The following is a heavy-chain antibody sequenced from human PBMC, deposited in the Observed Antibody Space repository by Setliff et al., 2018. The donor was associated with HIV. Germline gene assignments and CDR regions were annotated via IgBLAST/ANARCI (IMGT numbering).Heavy chain of an antibody. J-gene: IGHJ4*02. CDR3: ARQPYYDDDGTNLPSEWRVLG. Sequence: SVKVSCKASGGTLSSYAISWVRQAPGQGLEWMGGIIPIFGAANYAQKFQGRVTITADESTSTAYMELNSLRSDDAAVYYCARQPYYDDDGTNLPSEWRVLGWGQGTLVTVSS. V-gene: IGHV1-69*13. CDR2: IIPIFGAA. D-gene: IGHD3-16*01. CDR1: GGTLSSYA.